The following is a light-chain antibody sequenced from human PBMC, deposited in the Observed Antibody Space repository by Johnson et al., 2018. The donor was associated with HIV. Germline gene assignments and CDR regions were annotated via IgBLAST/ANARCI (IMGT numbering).Light chain of an antibody. V-gene: IGLV1-51*01. Sequence: QSVLTQPPSVSAAPGQKVSISCSGSSSNIGDNYVSWYQQLPGTAPKLLIYDNNKRPSGIPDRFSGSKSGTSATLGITGLQTGDEADYYCGTWHSALSGGGVFGTGTRVTV. J-gene: IGLJ1*01. CDR3: GTWHSALSGGGV. CDR1: SSNIGDNY. CDR2: DNN.